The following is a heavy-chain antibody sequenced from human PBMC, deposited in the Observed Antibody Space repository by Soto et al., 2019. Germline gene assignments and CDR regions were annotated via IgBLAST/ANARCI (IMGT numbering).Heavy chain of an antibody. D-gene: IGHD2-21*01. Sequence: SGGSLRLSCVGSGFTFSTYSMNWVRQAPGKGLEWIAFISSSGSTITYADSAKGRFTISRENAKNSVYLQMNSLRDEDTALYYCAKLPLLRVVDNWFAPWGQGTQVTVSS. J-gene: IGHJ5*02. CDR2: ISSSGSTI. CDR3: AKLPLLRVVDNWFAP. CDR1: GFTFSTYS. V-gene: IGHV3-48*02.